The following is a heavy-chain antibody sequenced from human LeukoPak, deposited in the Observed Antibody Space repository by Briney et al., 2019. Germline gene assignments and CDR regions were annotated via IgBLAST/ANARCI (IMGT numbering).Heavy chain of an antibody. J-gene: IGHJ4*02. CDR3: ARQGYKSGWYPTFDF. V-gene: IGHV4-59*01. D-gene: IGHD6-19*01. Sequence: SETLSLTCTVSGDSIGTYYWSWIRRPPGKGLEWIGHVYYAGITDYNPSLQSRVTISVDPSRNQLSLKLNSVTAAATAVYYCARQGYKSGWYPTFDFWGPGTQVIVSS. CDR1: GDSIGTYY. CDR2: VYYAGIT.